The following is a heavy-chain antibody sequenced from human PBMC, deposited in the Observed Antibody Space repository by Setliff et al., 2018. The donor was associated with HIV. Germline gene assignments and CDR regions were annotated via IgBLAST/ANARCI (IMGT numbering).Heavy chain of an antibody. CDR1: GHTFTNVD. V-gene: IGHV1-8*01. Sequence: ASVKVSCKASGHTFTNVDIQWLRRATGQGLEWMGWMNPNSGVSGYAQKFQGRVTMTRDTSISTAYMELSSLTSEDTGVYYCAREVGTYSGSCAVADGFDIWGQGTMVTVSS. D-gene: IGHD1-26*01. J-gene: IGHJ3*02. CDR2: MNPNSGVS. CDR3: AREVGTYSGSCAVADGFDI.